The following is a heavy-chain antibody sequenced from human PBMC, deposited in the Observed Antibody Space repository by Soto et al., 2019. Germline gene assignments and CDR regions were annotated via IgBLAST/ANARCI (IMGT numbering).Heavy chain of an antibody. D-gene: IGHD3-3*01. V-gene: IGHV4-34*01. CDR3: ARRFYDFWSGYYNWFDP. CDR1: GGSFSGYY. Sequence: SETLSLTCAVYGGSFSGYYWSWIRQPPGKGLEWIGEINHSGSTNYNPSLKSRVTISVDTSKNQFSLKLSSVTAADTAVYYCARRFYDFWSGYYNWFDPWGQGTLVTVSS. J-gene: IGHJ5*02. CDR2: INHSGST.